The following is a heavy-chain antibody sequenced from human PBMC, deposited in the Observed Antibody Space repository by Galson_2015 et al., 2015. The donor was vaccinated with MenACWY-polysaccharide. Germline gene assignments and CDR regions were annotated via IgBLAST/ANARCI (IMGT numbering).Heavy chain of an antibody. CDR3: ARHGIEGATNSHFDY. CDR2: IYPGDSDT. Sequence: QSGAEVKKPGESLKISCKGSGYNFTTYWIGWVRQMPGKGLEWMGIIYPGDSDTTYSPSFQGQVTISADKSISTAYLQWSSLKASDTAMYFCARHGIEGATNSHFDYWGQGTLVTVSS. CDR1: GYNFTTYW. V-gene: IGHV5-51*01. D-gene: IGHD1-26*01. J-gene: IGHJ4*02.